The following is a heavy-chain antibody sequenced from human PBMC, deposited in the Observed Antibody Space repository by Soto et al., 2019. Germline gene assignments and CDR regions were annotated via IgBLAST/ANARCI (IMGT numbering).Heavy chain of an antibody. Sequence: GGSLRLSCAASGFTFSSYAMHWVRQAPGKGLEWVAVISYDGSNKYYADSVKGRFTISRDNSKNTLYLQMNSLRAEDTAVYSCAIEPGWRYSSPATIPYFDYWGQGTLVTVSS. CDR2: ISYDGSNK. J-gene: IGHJ4*02. D-gene: IGHD6-13*01. CDR3: AIEPGWRYSSPATIPYFDY. CDR1: GFTFSSYA. V-gene: IGHV3-30*04.